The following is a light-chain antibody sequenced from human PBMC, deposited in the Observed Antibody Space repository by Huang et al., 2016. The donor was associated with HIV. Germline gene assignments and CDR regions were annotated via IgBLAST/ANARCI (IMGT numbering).Light chain of an antibody. CDR3: QQRSNWPALT. Sequence: EIVLTQSPATLSLSPGERATLSCRASQCVSSYLAWYQHKPGQAPRLLIYGASNRATGIPARFRGSGSGTDFTLTISSLEPEDFAIYYCQQRSNWPALTFGGGTKVEIK. J-gene: IGKJ4*01. CDR1: QCVSSY. V-gene: IGKV3-11*01. CDR2: GAS.